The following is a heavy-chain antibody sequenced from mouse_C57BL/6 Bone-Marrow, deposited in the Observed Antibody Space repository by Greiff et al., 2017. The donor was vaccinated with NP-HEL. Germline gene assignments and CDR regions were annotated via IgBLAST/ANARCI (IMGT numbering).Heavy chain of an antibody. CDR1: GFTFTDYY. J-gene: IGHJ1*03. CDR2: IRNKANGYTT. CDR3: ARSPRWYYYGSSYWYFDV. Sequence: EVKLQESGGGLVQPGGSLSLSCAASGFTFTDYYMSWVRQPPGKALEWLGFIRNKANGYTTEYSASVKGRFTISRDNSQSILYLQMNALRAEDSATYNCARSPRWYYYGSSYWYFDVWGTGTTVTVSS. V-gene: IGHV7-3*01. D-gene: IGHD1-1*01.